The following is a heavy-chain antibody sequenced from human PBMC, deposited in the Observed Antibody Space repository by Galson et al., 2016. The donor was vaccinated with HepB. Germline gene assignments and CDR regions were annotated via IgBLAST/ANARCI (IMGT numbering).Heavy chain of an antibody. CDR3: ARGVLVTGKRTFDI. J-gene: IGHJ3*02. Sequence: SVKVSCKASGYTFSVYYIHWVRQAPGQGFEWMGWIIPNSGGTKYAQKFQGRVTMTRDTSISTAYMELSGLRSDDTAVYYCARGVLVTGKRTFDIWGQGTMVTVSS. D-gene: IGHD2-21*02. CDR2: IIPNSGGT. V-gene: IGHV1-2*02. CDR1: GYTFSVYY.